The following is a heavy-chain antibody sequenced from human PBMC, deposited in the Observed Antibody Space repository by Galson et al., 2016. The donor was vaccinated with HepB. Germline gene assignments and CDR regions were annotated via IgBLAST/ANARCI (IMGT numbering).Heavy chain of an antibody. D-gene: IGHD3-3*01. CDR3: VKDGWSGFSGFDC. CDR2: TSGRGGAI. Sequence: SLRLSCAASGFIFDDYAMHWVRQAPGKGLEWVCHTSGRGGAIHYADSVKGRFSISRDNSRNSLYLQMNSLRTDDTALYFCVKDGWSGFSGFDCWGQGALVAVSS. CDR1: GFIFDDYA. J-gene: IGHJ4*02. V-gene: IGHV3-43*02.